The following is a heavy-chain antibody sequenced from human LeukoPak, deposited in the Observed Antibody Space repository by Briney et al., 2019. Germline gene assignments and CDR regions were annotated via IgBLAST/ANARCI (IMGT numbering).Heavy chain of an antibody. D-gene: IGHD2-8*01. CDR1: GGSFSGYY. J-gene: IGHJ6*03. Sequence: SETLSLTCAVYGGSFSGYYWSWIRQPPGKGLEWIGYIYYSGSTNYNPSLKSRVTISVDTSKNQFSLKLSSVTAADTAVYYCARAVLTRATYYYYYYMDVWGKGTTVTVSS. V-gene: IGHV4-59*01. CDR3: ARAVLTRATYYYYYYMDV. CDR2: IYYSGST.